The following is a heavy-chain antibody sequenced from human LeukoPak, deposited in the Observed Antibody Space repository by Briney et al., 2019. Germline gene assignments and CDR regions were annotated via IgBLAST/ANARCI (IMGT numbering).Heavy chain of an antibody. Sequence: SETLSLTCTVSGGSISSYYWSWIRQPPGRGLEGIGYIYYSGSTNYNPSLKSRVTISVDTSKNQFSLKLSSVTAADTAMYYCASTPNYYDTSGIFDYWGQGTLVTVSS. V-gene: IGHV4-59*01. CDR3: ASTPNYYDTSGIFDY. CDR2: IYYSGST. CDR1: GGSISSYY. J-gene: IGHJ4*02. D-gene: IGHD3-22*01.